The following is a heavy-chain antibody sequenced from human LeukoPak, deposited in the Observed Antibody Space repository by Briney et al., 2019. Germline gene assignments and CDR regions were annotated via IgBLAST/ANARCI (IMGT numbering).Heavy chain of an antibody. J-gene: IGHJ4*02. CDR3: ARAIAVAVTSHTNYFDP. CDR1: GGTFSNYA. Sequence: SVKVSCKASGGTFSNYAISWLRQAPGQGLEWMGGIIPMLGTANYAQNFQGRVTITADESTSTAYMELSSLRSEDTAVYYCARAIAVAVTSHTNYFDPWGQGTLVTVSS. V-gene: IGHV1-69*13. D-gene: IGHD6-19*01. CDR2: IIPMLGTA.